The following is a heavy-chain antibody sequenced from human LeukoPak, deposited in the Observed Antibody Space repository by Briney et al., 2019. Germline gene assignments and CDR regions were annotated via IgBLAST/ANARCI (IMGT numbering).Heavy chain of an antibody. J-gene: IGHJ4*02. CDR3: ARDSDYGETFDY. CDR1: GFIFSSYS. D-gene: IGHD4-17*01. Sequence: GGSLRLSCAASGFIFSSYSMNWVRQAPGKGLEWVSYISSSSSSIYYADSVKGRFPISRDNSKNTVYLQMNSLRAEDTAVYYCARDSDYGETFDYWGQGTLVTVSS. CDR2: ISSSSSSI. V-gene: IGHV3-48*01.